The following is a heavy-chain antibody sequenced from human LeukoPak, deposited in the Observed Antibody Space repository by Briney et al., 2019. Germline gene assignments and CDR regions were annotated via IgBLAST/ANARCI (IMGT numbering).Heavy chain of an antibody. Sequence: GGSLRLSCVATGFSFSSYAMSWVRQAPGKGLECVSGISGSGSSINYVDSVKGWYTISRDNSKNTLYLQINSLRAEDTAVYYCARRPHAFDYGMDVWGQGTTVTVSS. J-gene: IGHJ6*02. CDR1: GFSFSSYA. CDR3: ARRPHAFDYGMDV. V-gene: IGHV3-23*01. CDR2: ISGSGSSI.